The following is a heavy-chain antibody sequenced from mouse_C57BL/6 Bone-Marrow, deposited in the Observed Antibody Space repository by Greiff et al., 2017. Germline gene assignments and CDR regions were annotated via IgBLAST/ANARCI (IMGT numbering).Heavy chain of an antibody. CDR3: ARGATVRGFFDY. CDR1: GYAFSSSW. CDR2: IYPGDGDT. D-gene: IGHD1-1*01. Sequence: VQLQQSGPELVKPGASVKISCKASGYAFSSSWMNWVKQRPGKGLEWIGRIYPGDGDTNYNGKFKGKATLTADKSSSTAYMQLSSLTSEDSAVYFCARGATVRGFFDYWGQGTTLTVSS. V-gene: IGHV1-82*01. J-gene: IGHJ2*01.